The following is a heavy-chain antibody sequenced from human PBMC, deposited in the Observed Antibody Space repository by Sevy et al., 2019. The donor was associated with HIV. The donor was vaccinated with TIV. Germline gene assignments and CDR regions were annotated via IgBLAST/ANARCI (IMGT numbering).Heavy chain of an antibody. D-gene: IGHD3-22*01. CDR2: IVVGRGNT. Sequence: ASVKVSCKASGFTFTSSAVQWVRQARGQRLAWIGWIVVGRGNTNYAQKFQERVTITRDMSTSTAYMELSSLRSEDTAVYYCAAEDSSERAFDIWGQGTMVTVSS. CDR3: AAEDSSERAFDI. J-gene: IGHJ3*02. CDR1: GFTFTSSA. V-gene: IGHV1-58*01.